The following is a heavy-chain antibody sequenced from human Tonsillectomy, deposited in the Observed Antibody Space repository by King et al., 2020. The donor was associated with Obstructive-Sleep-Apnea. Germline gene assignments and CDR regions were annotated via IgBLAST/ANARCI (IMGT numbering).Heavy chain of an antibody. J-gene: IGHJ4*02. V-gene: IGHV1-46*01. D-gene: IGHD1-26*01. CDR1: GYTFTNYY. CDR2: INPSGGST. Sequence: VQLVQSGAEVKRPGASVKVSCKASGYTFTNYYIHWVRQAPGQGLEWMGIINPSGGSTNYAPKFHDRVTMTRDTSTTTVYMELSSLRSDDTAVYYCARGARESQWVIIQIDYWGQGTLVTVSS. CDR3: ARGARESQWVIIQIDY.